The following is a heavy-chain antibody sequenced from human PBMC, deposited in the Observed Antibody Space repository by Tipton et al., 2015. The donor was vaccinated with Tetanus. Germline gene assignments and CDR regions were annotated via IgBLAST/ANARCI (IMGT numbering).Heavy chain of an antibody. D-gene: IGHD3/OR15-3a*01. CDR3: ARGRGLGPHEYFEH. CDR2: ISPFNEHV. V-gene: IGHV1-18*01. Sequence: QVQLVQSGAEVKKPGASVKVSCKASGYTFTHYGVNWVRQAPGQGLEWMGWISPFNEHVNYAEKFQGRLTMTTGRSTVTVYMDLRGLGSDDTAVYYCARGRGLGPHEYFEHWGQGTLVTVSS. CDR1: GYTFTHYG. J-gene: IGHJ5*02.